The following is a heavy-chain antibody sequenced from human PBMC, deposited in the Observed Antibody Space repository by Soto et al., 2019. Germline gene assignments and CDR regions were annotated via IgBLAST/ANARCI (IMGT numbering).Heavy chain of an antibody. V-gene: IGHV1-18*01. CDR2: ISAYNGNT. Sequence: ASGKVSCKGSCYTFSKYWISWVRQAPGQGLEWMGWISAYNGNTNYAQKLQGRVTMTTDTSTSTAYMELRSLRSDDTAVYYCARDCGSYWDYSGQGTLVTVSS. CDR1: CYTFSKYW. D-gene: IGHD1-26*01. CDR3: ARDCGSYWDY. J-gene: IGHJ4*02.